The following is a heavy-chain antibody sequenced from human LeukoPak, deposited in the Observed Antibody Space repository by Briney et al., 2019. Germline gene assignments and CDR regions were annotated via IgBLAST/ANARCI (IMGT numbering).Heavy chain of an antibody. CDR1: GYSINNYW. V-gene: IGHV5-51*01. CDR2: IYPADSDI. J-gene: IGHJ5*02. Sequence: GESLKISCKGSGYSINNYWIAWVRQMPGKGLEWMGIIYPADSDIRYSPSFQGQVTISADKSISTAYLQWNSLKASDTAMYYCARQEYCSGASCYTWFDPWGQGTLVTVSS. D-gene: IGHD2-15*01. CDR3: ARQEYCSGASCYTWFDP.